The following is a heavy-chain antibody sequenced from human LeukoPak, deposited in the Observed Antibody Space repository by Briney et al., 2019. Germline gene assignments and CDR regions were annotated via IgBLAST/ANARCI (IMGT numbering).Heavy chain of an antibody. V-gene: IGHV1-18*01. CDR2: ITAYNGNT. CDR1: GYTFTTYG. J-gene: IGHJ4*02. D-gene: IGHD3-22*01. Sequence: GASVKVSCKASGYTFTTYGISWVRQAPGQGLEWMGWITAYNGNTHYAQKLQGRVTLTTDTSTSTAYMELRSLRSDDTAVYYCARGLALGSESRCYYYLPDYWGQGTLVTVSS. CDR3: ARGLALGSESRCYYYLPDY.